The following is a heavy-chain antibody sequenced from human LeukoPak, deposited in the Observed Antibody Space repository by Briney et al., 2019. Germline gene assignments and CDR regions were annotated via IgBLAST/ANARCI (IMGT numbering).Heavy chain of an antibody. D-gene: IGHD6-13*01. CDR1: GFSLSTSGVN. CDR3: AHSDSDTSSSWIYFDY. Sequence: SGPTLVKPTQTLTLTCAFSGFSLSTSGVNVGWIRQPPGKALEWLALIYWDDDKRYSPSLRSRLTVTKDTSKNHVVLIMTNMDPVDTATYYCAHSDSDTSSSWIYFDYWGQGALVTVSS. J-gene: IGHJ4*02. V-gene: IGHV2-5*02. CDR2: IYWDDDK.